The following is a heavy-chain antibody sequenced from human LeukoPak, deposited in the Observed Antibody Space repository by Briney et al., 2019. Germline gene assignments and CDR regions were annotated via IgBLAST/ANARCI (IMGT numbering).Heavy chain of an antibody. D-gene: IGHD3-10*01. CDR3: AKDLTMVRGVEYFDY. CDR2: ISGSGGST. J-gene: IGHJ4*02. Sequence: PGGSLRLSCAASGFTFSSYAMSWVRQAPGKGLEWVSAISGSGGSTYYADSVKGRFTISRDNSKNTLYLQMDSLRAEDTAVYYCAKDLTMVRGVEYFDYWGQGTLVTVSS. V-gene: IGHV3-23*01. CDR1: GFTFSSYA.